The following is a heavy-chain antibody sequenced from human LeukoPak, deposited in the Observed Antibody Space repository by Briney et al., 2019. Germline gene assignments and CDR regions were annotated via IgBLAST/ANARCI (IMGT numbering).Heavy chain of an antibody. V-gene: IGHV3-30-3*01. CDR2: ISKDGSDK. CDR3: ARDGVRNFDY. D-gene: IGHD3-16*01. J-gene: IGHJ4*02. Sequence: PGRSLRLSCAASGFTFSDYAMHWVRQAPGKGLEWVAVISKDGSDKYYPGSVRGRFTISKDNAKNSLYLQMNSLRAEDTAVYYCARDGVRNFDYWGQGTLVTVSS. CDR1: GFTFSDYA.